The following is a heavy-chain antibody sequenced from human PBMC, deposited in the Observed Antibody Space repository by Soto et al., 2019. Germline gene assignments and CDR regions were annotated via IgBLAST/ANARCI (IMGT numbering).Heavy chain of an antibody. CDR3: ARDASGIAARPGYFDY. V-gene: IGHV1-69*01. CDR1: GGTFSSSA. Sequence: QVQLVQSGAEVKKTGSSVKVSCKASGGTFSSSAISWVRQSPGQGLEWMGGIIPIFGTANYAQKFRGRVTITADESTSTAYMELSSRRSEDTAVYYCARDASGIAARPGYFDYGGQGTLVPVSS. J-gene: IGHJ4*02. D-gene: IGHD6-6*01. CDR2: IIPIFGTA.